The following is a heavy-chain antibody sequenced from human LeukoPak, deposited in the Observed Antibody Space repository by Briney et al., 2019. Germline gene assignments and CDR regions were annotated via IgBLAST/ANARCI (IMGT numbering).Heavy chain of an antibody. D-gene: IGHD3-3*01. CDR3: ARGITIFGVVTRPDY. CDR2: INSDGSST. CDR1: GFTFSSYW. Sequence: PGGSLRLSCAASGFTFSSYWMHWVRQAPGKGLVWVSRINSDGSSTSYADSVKGRFTISRDNAKNTLYLQMNSLRAEDTAVYYCARGITIFGVVTRPDYWGQGTLVTVSS. V-gene: IGHV3-74*01. J-gene: IGHJ4*02.